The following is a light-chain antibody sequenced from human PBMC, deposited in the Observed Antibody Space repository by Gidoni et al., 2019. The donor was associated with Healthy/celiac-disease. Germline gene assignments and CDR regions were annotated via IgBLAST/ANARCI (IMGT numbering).Light chain of an antibody. CDR2: LGS. J-gene: IGKJ2*01. CDR3: MQALQTPYT. V-gene: IGKV2-28*01. Sequence: DIVLTQSPLSLPVTPGEPASLACRSSQSLLHSNGYNYLDWYLQKPGQSPQLLIYLGSNRASGVPDRFSSSGSGTYFTLKISRVEAEDVGVYYCMQALQTPYTFGQGTKLEIK. CDR1: QSLLHSNGYNY.